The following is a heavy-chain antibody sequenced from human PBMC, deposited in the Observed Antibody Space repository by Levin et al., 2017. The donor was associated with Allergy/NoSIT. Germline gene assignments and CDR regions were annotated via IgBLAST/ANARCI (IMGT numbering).Heavy chain of an antibody. Sequence: GGSLRLSCAASGFPFSGYYMSWIRQAPGKGLEWGSYIATRITYTNYADSVKGRFTISRDNAKNSLYLQINSLRAEDTAVYYGARRGTRGGYDRYYFDYWGQGTLVTVSS. CDR3: ARRGTRGGYDRYYFDY. CDR1: GFPFSGYY. V-gene: IGHV3-11*03. CDR2: IATRITYT. D-gene: IGHD5-12*01. J-gene: IGHJ4*02.